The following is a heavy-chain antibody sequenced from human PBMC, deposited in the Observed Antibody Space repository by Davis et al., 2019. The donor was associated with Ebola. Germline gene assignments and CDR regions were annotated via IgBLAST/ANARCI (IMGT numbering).Heavy chain of an antibody. J-gene: IGHJ4*02. V-gene: IGHV1-8*02. CDR3: ARGRVGYD. D-gene: IGHD2-2*01. CDR1: GYTFTSYG. CDR2: INPNSGVA. Sequence: ASVKVSCKASGYTFTSYGISWVRQAPGQGLEWMGRINPNSGVANYAQKFQGRVTMTTNTSIRTAYMELSSLKYDDTAVYYCARGRVGYDWGQGTLVTVSS.